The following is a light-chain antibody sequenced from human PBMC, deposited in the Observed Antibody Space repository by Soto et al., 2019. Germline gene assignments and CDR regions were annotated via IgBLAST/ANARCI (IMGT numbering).Light chain of an antibody. CDR3: GTWDSSMSAAGWV. V-gene: IGLV1-51*01. J-gene: IGLJ3*02. CDR1: SFNIGNNY. Sequence: QSVLTQPPSVSAAPGQKVTISCSGSSFNIGNNYVSWFQQLPGAAPKLLIYHNDKRPSGIPDRFSGSKSGTSATLGITGLQTGDEAYYYCGTWDSSMSAAGWVFGGGTQLTVL. CDR2: HND.